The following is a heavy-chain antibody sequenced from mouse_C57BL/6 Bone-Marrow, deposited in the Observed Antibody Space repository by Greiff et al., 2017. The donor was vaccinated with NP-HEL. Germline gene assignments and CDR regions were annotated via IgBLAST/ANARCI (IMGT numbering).Heavy chain of an antibody. V-gene: IGHV2-2*01. CDR1: GFSLTSYG. CDR3: DRNSRITTVVATRYFDV. CDR2: IWSGGST. D-gene: IGHD1-1*01. Sequence: VKLMESGPGLVQPSQSLSITCTVSGFSLTSYGVHWVRQSPGKGLEWLGVIWSGGSTDYNAAFISRLSISKDNSKSQVFFKMNSLQADDTAIYYCDRNSRITTVVATRYFDVWGTGTTVTVSS. J-gene: IGHJ1*03.